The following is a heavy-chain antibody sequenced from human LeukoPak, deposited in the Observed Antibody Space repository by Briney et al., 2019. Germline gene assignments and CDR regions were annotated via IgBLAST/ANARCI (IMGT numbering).Heavy chain of an antibody. V-gene: IGHV3-48*04. D-gene: IGHD5-18*01. CDR2: ISSSGSTI. CDR1: GFTFSSYS. J-gene: IGHJ4*02. CDR3: AREGEGYTAMVTTPDY. Sequence: PGGSLRLSCAASGFTFSSYSMNWVRQAPGKGLEWVSYISSSGSTIYYADSVKGRFTISRDNAKNSLYLQMNSLRAEDTAVYYCAREGEGYTAMVTTPDYWGQGTLVTVSS.